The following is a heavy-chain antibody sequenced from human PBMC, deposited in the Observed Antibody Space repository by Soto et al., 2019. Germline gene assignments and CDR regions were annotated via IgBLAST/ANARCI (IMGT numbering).Heavy chain of an antibody. CDR2: IYYSGST. CDR1: GGSISSGGYY. D-gene: IGHD4-17*01. Sequence: QVQLQESGPGLVKPSQTLSLTCTVSGGSISSGGYYWSWIRQHPGKGLEWIGYIYYSGSTYYNPSLKSRVTISVDTSKNQFSLKLSSVTAADTAVYYCARWGYGTTVTTWGAFDIWGQGTMVTVSS. CDR3: ARWGYGTTVTTWGAFDI. V-gene: IGHV4-31*03. J-gene: IGHJ3*02.